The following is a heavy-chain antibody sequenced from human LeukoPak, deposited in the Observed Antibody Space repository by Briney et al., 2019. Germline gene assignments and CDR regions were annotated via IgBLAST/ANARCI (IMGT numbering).Heavy chain of an antibody. CDR1: GFTFSSYS. Sequence: GGSLRLSCAASGFTFSSYSMNWVRQAPGKGLEWVSSISSSSRYIYYADSVKGRFTISRDNAKNSLYLQMNSLRAEDTAVYYCAKALLSYFDYWGQGTLVTVSS. J-gene: IGHJ4*02. CDR3: AKALLSYFDY. CDR2: ISSSSRYI. V-gene: IGHV3-21*01.